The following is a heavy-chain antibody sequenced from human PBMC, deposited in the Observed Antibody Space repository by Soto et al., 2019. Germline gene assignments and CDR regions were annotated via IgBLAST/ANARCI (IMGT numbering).Heavy chain of an antibody. Sequence: EVQLLESGGGLVQPGGSLRLACAASGFSFSNYEMTWARQAPGKGLEWVAFINPSSGTTHYADSVKGRFTISRDNSKDTLYLQLSSLRVEDTAVYYCVKGGWLDVWGQGTTVTVSS. J-gene: IGHJ6*02. D-gene: IGHD2-15*01. CDR2: INPSSGTT. CDR3: VKGGWLDV. V-gene: IGHV3-23*01. CDR1: GFSFSNYE.